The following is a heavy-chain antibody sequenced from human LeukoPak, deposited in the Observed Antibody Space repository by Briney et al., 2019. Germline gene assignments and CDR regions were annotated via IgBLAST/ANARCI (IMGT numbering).Heavy chain of an antibody. J-gene: IGHJ5*02. D-gene: IGHD2-2*01. Sequence: GESLRISCKGSGYSFTSYWIGWVRQMPGKGLEWMGIIYPGDSDTRYSPSFQGQVTISADKSISTAYLQWSSLKASDTAMYYCARRGYCSNTSCYVPWFDPWGQGTLVTVSS. CDR2: IYPGDSDT. CDR1: GYSFTSYW. CDR3: ARRGYCSNTSCYVPWFDP. V-gene: IGHV5-51*01.